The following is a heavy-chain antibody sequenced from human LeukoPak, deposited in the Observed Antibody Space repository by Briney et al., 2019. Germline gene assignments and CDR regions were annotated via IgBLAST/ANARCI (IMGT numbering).Heavy chain of an antibody. CDR3: ARWNHGWEFDY. CDR2: IKEDGTEE. CDR1: GFTFSSSW. J-gene: IGHJ4*02. Sequence: PGGSLRLSCAASGFTFSSSWMTWVRQAPGKGPEWVAHIKEDGTEEYYVDSVKGRFTISRDNAKNSLYLQMNSLRAEDTAVYYCARWNHGWEFDYWGQGTLVSVSS. D-gene: IGHD1-14*01. V-gene: IGHV3-7*05.